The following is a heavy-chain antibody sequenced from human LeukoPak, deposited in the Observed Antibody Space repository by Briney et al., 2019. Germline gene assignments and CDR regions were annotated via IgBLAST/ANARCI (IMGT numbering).Heavy chain of an antibody. V-gene: IGHV3-30-3*01. CDR3: ARAATVTLYYFDY. D-gene: IGHD4-17*01. Sequence: PGGSLRLSCAASGFTFSSYSTHWVRQAPGKGLEWLSVISYDGSSKYFADSVKGRFTISRDNSKNTLYLQLNSLRLEDTAVYSCARAATVTLYYFDYWGQGTLVTVSS. J-gene: IGHJ4*02. CDR1: GFTFSSYS. CDR2: ISYDGSSK.